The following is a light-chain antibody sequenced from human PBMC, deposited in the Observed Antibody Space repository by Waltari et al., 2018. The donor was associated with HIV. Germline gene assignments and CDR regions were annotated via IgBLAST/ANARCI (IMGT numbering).Light chain of an antibody. CDR1: HNINTY. CDR2: RAS. Sequence: TQVTHCPSSLSAPLGDRVTFTRRASHNINTYVNWFQEKPGKTPKLLIFRASNLERGVPSRFSGSGSGTEFSLTISSVQPDDVATYFCLQTFNTPLTFGPGTKLDV. CDR3: LQTFNTPLT. J-gene: IGKJ3*01. V-gene: IGKV1-39*01.